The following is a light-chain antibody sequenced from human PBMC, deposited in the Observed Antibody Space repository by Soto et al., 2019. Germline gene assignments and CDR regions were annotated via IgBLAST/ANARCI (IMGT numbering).Light chain of an antibody. Sequence: QSALPQPASVSGSPGQSITISCTGTSSDIGRYNLVSWYQQHPGKPPKLMIYEATKRPAGVTNRFSGSKSGNTASLTISGLQAEDEADYYCSLYASTNPFMFGGGTKVTVL. V-gene: IGLV2-23*02. J-gene: IGLJ3*02. CDR3: SLYASTNPFM. CDR2: EAT. CDR1: SSDIGRYNL.